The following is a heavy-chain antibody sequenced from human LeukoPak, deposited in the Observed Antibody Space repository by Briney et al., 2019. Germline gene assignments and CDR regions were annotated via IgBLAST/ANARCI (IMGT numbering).Heavy chain of an antibody. V-gene: IGHV5-51*01. CDR3: ARLAFCTNAVCFSNYYYSMDV. CDR2: IYPDDSDT. D-gene: IGHD2-8*01. Sequence: GASLKISCKGSGYRFTSYWIGWVRQMPGKGLEWMGIIYPDDSDTKYSPSFQGQVTISADKSISTAYLQWSSLKASDTAMYYCARLAFCTNAVCFSNYYYSMDVWGRGTTVTVSS. J-gene: IGHJ6*03. CDR1: GYRFTSYW.